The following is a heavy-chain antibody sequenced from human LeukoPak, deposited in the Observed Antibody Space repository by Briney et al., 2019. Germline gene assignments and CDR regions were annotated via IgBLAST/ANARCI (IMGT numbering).Heavy chain of an antibody. V-gene: IGHV3-7*03. CDR2: IKQDGSEK. J-gene: IGHJ4*02. D-gene: IGHD6-13*01. Sequence: PGGSLRLSCAASGFTFSSYWMTWVRQAPGKGLEWVANIKQDGSEKYYVDSVKGRFTISRDNSKNTLYLQMNSLRAEDTAVYYCAKDPRSIAATFDYWGQGTLVTVSS. CDR3: AKDPRSIAATFDY. CDR1: GFTFSSYW.